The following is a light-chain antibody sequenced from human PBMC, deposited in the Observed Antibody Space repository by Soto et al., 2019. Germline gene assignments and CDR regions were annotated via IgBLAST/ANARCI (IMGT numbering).Light chain of an antibody. CDR3: QQYNNWPPYT. CDR2: GAS. J-gene: IGKJ2*01. V-gene: IGKV3-15*01. Sequence: EVVSTKSPATLSVSRGARATICCRLSESVRTSLAWFQHKPGQAPRLLICGASTRATGIPARFSGSGSGTEFTLTISSLQSDDFAVYYCQQYNNWPPYTFGQGTKVDIK. CDR1: ESVRTS.